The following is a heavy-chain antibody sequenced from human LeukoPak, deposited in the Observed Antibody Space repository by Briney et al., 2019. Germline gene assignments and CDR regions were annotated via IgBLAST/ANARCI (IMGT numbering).Heavy chain of an antibody. Sequence: GRSLRLSCAASGFTFSSSAMRWVRQAPDKGLEWVAVISYDGSNKYYAASVKGRFTISRDNSKNTLYLQKNSLRADDTAVYYCARDRDSSGWYEGFDYWGQGTLVTVSS. CDR3: ARDRDSSGWYEGFDY. CDR2: ISYDGSNK. V-gene: IGHV3-30-3*01. CDR1: GFTFSSSA. D-gene: IGHD6-19*01. J-gene: IGHJ4*02.